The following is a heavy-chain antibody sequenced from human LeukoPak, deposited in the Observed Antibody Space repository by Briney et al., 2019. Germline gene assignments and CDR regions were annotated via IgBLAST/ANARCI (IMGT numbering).Heavy chain of an antibody. D-gene: IGHD5-24*01. CDR1: GYTFTTYY. CDR3: AREMVSYRDGYNSIDY. V-gene: IGHV1-46*01. CDR2: INPSGGST. J-gene: IGHJ4*02. Sequence: ASVKVSCKASGYTFTTYYMHWVRQAPGQGLEWMGIINPSGGSTTYAQNFQGRVTMTRDTSTSAVYMELSSLRSEDTAVYYCAREMVSYRDGYNSIDYWGQGTLVTVSS.